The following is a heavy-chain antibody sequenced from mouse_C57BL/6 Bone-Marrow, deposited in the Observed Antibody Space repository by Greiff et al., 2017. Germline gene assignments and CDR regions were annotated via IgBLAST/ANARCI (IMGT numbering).Heavy chain of an antibody. D-gene: IGHD4-1*01. CDR3: ALTGTYYFDY. CDR1: GFSLTSYG. J-gene: IGHJ2*01. CDR2: IWSGGST. Sequence: VKVVESGPGLVQPSQSLSITCTVSGFSLTSYGVHWVRQSPGKGLEWLGVIWSGGSTAYNAAFISRLSISKDNSTGQVFFKMNSLQADDTAIYYCALTGTYYFDYWGQGTTLTVSS. V-gene: IGHV2-2*01.